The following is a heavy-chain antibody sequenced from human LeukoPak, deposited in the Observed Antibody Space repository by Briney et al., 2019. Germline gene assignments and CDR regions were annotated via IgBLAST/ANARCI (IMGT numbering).Heavy chain of an antibody. D-gene: IGHD3-10*01. CDR3: ARDKSRTYGSADAFDI. CDR2: INHSGST. V-gene: IGHV4-34*01. J-gene: IGHJ3*02. Sequence: DPSETLSLTCAVYGGSFSGYYWSWIRQPPGKGLEWIGEINHSGSTNYNPSLKSRVTISVDTSKNQFSLKLSSVTAADTAVYYCARDKSRTYGSADAFDIWGQGTMVTVSS. CDR1: GGSFSGYY.